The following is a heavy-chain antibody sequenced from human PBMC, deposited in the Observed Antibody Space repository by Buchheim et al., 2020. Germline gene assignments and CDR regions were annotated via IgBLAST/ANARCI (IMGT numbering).Heavy chain of an antibody. J-gene: IGHJ5*02. D-gene: IGHD6-13*01. V-gene: IGHV3-30*18. Sequence: VQLLESGGGLVQPGGSLRLSCAASGFTFSSYGMHWVRQAPGKGLEWVAVISYDGSNKYYADSVKGRFTISRDNSKNTLYLQMNSLRAEDTAVYYCAKENRYSSSFDPWGQGTL. CDR3: AKENRYSSSFDP. CDR2: ISYDGSNK. CDR1: GFTFSSYG.